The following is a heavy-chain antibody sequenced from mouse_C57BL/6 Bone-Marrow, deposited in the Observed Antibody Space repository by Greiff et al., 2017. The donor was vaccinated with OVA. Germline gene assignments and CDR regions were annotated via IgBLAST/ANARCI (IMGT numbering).Heavy chain of an antibody. D-gene: IGHD2-4*01. CDR2: IYPSDSET. CDR3: ARRRYDYDRGGFDY. J-gene: IGHJ2*01. V-gene: IGHV1-61*01. Sequence: VKLQQPGAELVRPGSSVKLSCKASGYTFTSYWMDWVKQRPGQGLEWIGNIYPSDSETHYNQKFKDKATLTVDKSSSTAYMQLSSLTSEDSAVYYCARRRYDYDRGGFDYWGQGTTLTVSS. CDR1: GYTFTSYW.